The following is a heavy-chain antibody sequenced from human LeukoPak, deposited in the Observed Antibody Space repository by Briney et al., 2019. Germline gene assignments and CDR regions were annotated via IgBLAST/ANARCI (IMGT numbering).Heavy chain of an antibody. CDR1: GGSISSSNW. Sequence: SETLSLTCAVSGGSISSSNWWSWVRQPPGKGLEWIGEIYHSGSTYYNPSLKSRVTISVDRSKNQFSLKLSSVTAADTAVYYCARGHCSGGSCYSFDYWGQGTLVTVSS. CDR2: IYHSGST. J-gene: IGHJ4*02. D-gene: IGHD2-15*01. CDR3: ARGHCSGGSCYSFDY. V-gene: IGHV4-4*02.